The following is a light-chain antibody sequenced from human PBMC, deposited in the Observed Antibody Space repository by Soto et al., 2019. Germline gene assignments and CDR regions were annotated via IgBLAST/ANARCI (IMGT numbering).Light chain of an antibody. CDR2: AAS. V-gene: IGKV3-20*01. CDR3: QQYASSPRT. J-gene: IGKJ4*01. CDR1: QSVGNNY. Sequence: EIVLTQSPGTLSLSPGERATVSCGASQSVGNNYLAWYQQKVGQAPRLLIHAASSRATGIPDRFSGSGSGTDFTLTINRLEPEDFAVYYCQQYASSPRTFGGGTKVEIK.